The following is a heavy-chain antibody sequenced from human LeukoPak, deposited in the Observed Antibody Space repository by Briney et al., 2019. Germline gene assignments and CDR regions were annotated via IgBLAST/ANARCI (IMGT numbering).Heavy chain of an antibody. D-gene: IGHD6-19*01. CDR3: AKDQDSSGWYVDYYYYYGMDV. J-gene: IGHJ6*02. CDR1: GFTFSSYG. CDR2: ISYDGSNK. Sequence: GGSLRLSCAASGFTFSSYGMHWVRQAPGKGLEWVAVISYDGSNKYYADSVKGRFTISRDNSKNTLYLQMNSLRAEDTAVYYCAKDQDSSGWYVDYYYYYGMDVWGQGTTVTVSS. V-gene: IGHV3-30*18.